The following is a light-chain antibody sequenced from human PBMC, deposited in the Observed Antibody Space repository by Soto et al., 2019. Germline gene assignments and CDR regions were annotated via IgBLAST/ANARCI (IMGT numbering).Light chain of an antibody. J-gene: IGKJ2*01. CDR1: QSLLHSNGYNY. V-gene: IGKV2-28*01. CDR2: VGS. CDR3: LHPTRSSST. Sequence: DIVMTQSPLSLSVTPGEPASISCRSSQSLLHSNGYNYLDWYLQKPGQSPQLLIYVGSNRASGVPDRFIGSGSGTDFTLNISSVEAEDFGVYYCLHPTRSSSTFGQGTKLEIK.